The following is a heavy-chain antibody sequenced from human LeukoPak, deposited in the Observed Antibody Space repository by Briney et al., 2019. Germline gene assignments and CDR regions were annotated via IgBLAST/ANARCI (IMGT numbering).Heavy chain of an antibody. V-gene: IGHV1-18*01. D-gene: IGHD3-22*01. Sequence: ASVKVSCKVSGYTFTSYYIGWVRQAPGQGLEWMGWISADNGDTNYAQKFQGRVTMTTDTSTSTAYMELRSLRSDDTAVYYCARGRFYYDTSDYSEYFHPWGQGTLVTVSS. CDR2: ISADNGDT. CDR1: GYTFTSYY. CDR3: ARGRFYYDTSDYSEYFHP. J-gene: IGHJ1*01.